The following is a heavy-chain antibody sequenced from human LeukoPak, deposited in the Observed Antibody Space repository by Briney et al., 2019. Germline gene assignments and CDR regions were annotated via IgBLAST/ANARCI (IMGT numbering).Heavy chain of an antibody. V-gene: IGHV1-2*06. Sequence: ASVKVSCKASGYTFTDNYIHWVRQAPGQGLEWMGRVNPDSSGINYAQKFQGRVTMTRDTSINTAFVEPRRLRSDDTATYYCARAQNYHDRSGYSDDTFDVWGHGTMITVSS. J-gene: IGHJ3*01. CDR2: VNPDSSGI. CDR3: ARAQNYHDRSGYSDDTFDV. CDR1: GYTFTDNY. D-gene: IGHD3-22*01.